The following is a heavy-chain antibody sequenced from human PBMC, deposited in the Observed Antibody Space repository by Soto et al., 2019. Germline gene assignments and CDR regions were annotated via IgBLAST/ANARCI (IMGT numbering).Heavy chain of an antibody. CDR1: GFTLSSYG. Sequence: PGGSLRLSCAASGFTLSSYGMHWVRQAPGKGLEWVAVIWYDGSNKYYADSVKGRFTISRDNSKNTLYLQMNSLRAEDTAVYYCARDGTKGYQLLYPGYYYYYGMDVWGQGTTVTVSS. J-gene: IGHJ6*02. CDR2: IWYDGSNK. CDR3: ARDGTKGYQLLYPGYYYYYGMDV. V-gene: IGHV3-33*01. D-gene: IGHD2-2*02.